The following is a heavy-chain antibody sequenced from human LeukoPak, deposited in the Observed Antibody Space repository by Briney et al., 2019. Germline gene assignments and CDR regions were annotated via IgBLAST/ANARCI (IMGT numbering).Heavy chain of an antibody. Sequence: GGSLRLSCAASGFTFSRYVMQWVRQAPGKGLERVAFIRYDGSNKNYADSVKGRFTISRDNSKNTLYLQMNSLRDEDTAVYYCAKGVSSYGDYGDVGQWGQGTLVSVSS. CDR3: AKGVSSYGDYGDVGQ. CDR2: IRYDGSNK. D-gene: IGHD4-17*01. J-gene: IGHJ4*02. CDR1: GFTFSRYV. V-gene: IGHV3-30*02.